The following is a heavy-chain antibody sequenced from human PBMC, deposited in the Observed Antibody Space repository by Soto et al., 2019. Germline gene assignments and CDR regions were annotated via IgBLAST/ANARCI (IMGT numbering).Heavy chain of an antibody. CDR2: IWYDGSNK. Sequence: ESGGGVVQPGRSLRLSCAASGFTFSSYGMHWVRQAPGKGLEWVAVIWYDGSNKYYADSVKGRFTISRDNSKNTLYLQMNSLRAEDTAVYYCARDAPVEYCTNGVCWPDYWGQGTLVTVSS. D-gene: IGHD2-8*01. V-gene: IGHV3-33*01. J-gene: IGHJ4*02. CDR3: ARDAPVEYCTNGVCWPDY. CDR1: GFTFSSYG.